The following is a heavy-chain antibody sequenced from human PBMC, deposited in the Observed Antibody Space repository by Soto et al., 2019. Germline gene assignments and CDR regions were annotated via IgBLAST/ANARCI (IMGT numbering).Heavy chain of an antibody. D-gene: IGHD3-9*01. V-gene: IGHV3-48*01. CDR1: GFTFSSYS. CDR3: ARDLVYYDILTGYRGY. Sequence: GGSLRLSCAASGFTFSSYSMNWVRQAPGKGLEWVSYISSSSTIYYADSAKGRFTISRDNAKNSLYLQMNSLRAEDTAVYYCARDLVYYDILTGYRGYWGQGTLVTVSS. CDR2: ISSSSTI. J-gene: IGHJ4*02.